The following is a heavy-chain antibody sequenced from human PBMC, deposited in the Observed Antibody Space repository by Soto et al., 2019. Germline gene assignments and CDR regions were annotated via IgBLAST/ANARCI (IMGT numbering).Heavy chain of an antibody. V-gene: IGHV3-21*01. CDR3: ARESEDLTSNFDY. CDR2: ISSTTNYI. J-gene: IGHJ4*02. CDR1: GFTFSRYS. Sequence: GGSLRLSCAASGFTFSRYSMNWFRQAPGKGLEWVSSISSTTNYIYYADSMKGRFTVSRDNAKNSVYLDMNSLSAEDTAVYYCARESEDLTSNFDYWGRGTLVTVSS.